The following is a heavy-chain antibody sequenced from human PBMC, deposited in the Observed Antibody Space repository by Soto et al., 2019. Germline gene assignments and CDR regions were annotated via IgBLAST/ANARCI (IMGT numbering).Heavy chain of an antibody. V-gene: IGHV5-51*01. J-gene: IGHJ4*01. Sequence: VESLKISCKGSGYIFTTYWISCFLQMPGKVLEWVGIIYPGDSDTRYSPSFEGHVTISVDKSISTAFLQWNSLKASDNAIYYCARHSTSAPKDYWGQGTLVTVSS. D-gene: IGHD3-10*01. CDR1: GYIFTTYW. CDR2: IYPGDSDT. CDR3: ARHSTSAPKDY.